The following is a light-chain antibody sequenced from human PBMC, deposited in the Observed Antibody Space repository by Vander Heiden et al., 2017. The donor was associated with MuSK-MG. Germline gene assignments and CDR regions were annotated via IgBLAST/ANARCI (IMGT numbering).Light chain of an antibody. V-gene: IGLV2-14*01. J-gene: IGLJ1*01. Sequence: QSALTQPASVSGSPGPSITISCTGTSSDVGGYNYVSWYQQHPGKAPKLMIYEVSNRPSGVSKRFSGSKSGNTASLTISGLQAEDEADYYCSSYTSSSTLYVFGTGTKVTVL. CDR2: EVS. CDR3: SSYTSSSTLYV. CDR1: SSDVGGYNY.